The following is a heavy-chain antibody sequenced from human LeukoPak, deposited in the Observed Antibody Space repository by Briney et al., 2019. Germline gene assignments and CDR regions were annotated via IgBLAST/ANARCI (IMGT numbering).Heavy chain of an antibody. D-gene: IGHD3-10*01. CDR3: ARDFGWGDGPDRFDY. Sequence: ASVKVSCKASEYTFTGYYMHWVRQAPGQGLEWMGWINPNSGGTNYAQKFQGRVTMTRDTSINTAYMDLRRLRSDDTAVYYCARDFGWGDGPDRFDYWGQGTLVTVSS. CDR2: INPNSGGT. CDR1: EYTFTGYY. V-gene: IGHV1-2*02. J-gene: IGHJ4*02.